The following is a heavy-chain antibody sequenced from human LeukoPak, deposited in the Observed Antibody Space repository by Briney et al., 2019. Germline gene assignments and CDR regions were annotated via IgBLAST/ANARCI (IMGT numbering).Heavy chain of an antibody. J-gene: IGHJ4*02. CDR2: INAGNGNT. D-gene: IGHD3-10*01. CDR3: ATYMVRGVIPYLDY. Sequence: ASVKVSCKASGYTFTGYYMHWVRQAPGQRLEWMGWINAGNGNTKYSQKFQGRVTITRDTSASTAYMELSSLRSEDTAVYYCATYMVRGVIPYLDYWGQGTLVTVSS. V-gene: IGHV1-3*01. CDR1: GYTFTGYY.